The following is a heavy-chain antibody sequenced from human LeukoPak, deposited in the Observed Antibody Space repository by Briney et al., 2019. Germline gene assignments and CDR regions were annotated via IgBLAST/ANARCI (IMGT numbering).Heavy chain of an antibody. CDR2: INHSGST. Sequence: PSEILSLTCTVYGGSFSGYYWSWIRQPPGKGLEWIGEINHSGSTNYNPSLKSRVTTSVDTSKNQFSLKLSSVTAADTAVYYCAKSNGYGFIDIWGQGTMVTVSS. CDR3: AKSNGYGFIDI. D-gene: IGHD3-22*01. CDR1: GGSFSGYY. J-gene: IGHJ3*02. V-gene: IGHV4-34*01.